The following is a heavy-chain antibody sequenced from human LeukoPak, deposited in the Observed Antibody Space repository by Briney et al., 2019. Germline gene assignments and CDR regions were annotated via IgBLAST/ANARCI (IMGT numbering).Heavy chain of an antibody. Sequence: GRSLRLSCAAPGFTFSSYAMSWVRQAPGKGLEWVSAISGSGGSTYYADSVKGRFTISRDNSKNTLYLQMNSLRAEDTAVYYCAKGRGGSSAGYFDYWGQGTLVTVSS. J-gene: IGHJ4*02. D-gene: IGHD2-15*01. V-gene: IGHV3-23*01. CDR2: ISGSGGST. CDR1: GFTFSSYA. CDR3: AKGRGGSSAGYFDY.